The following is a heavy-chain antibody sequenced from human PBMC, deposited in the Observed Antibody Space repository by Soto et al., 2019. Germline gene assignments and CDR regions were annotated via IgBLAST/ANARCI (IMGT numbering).Heavy chain of an antibody. Sequence: GASVKVSCKASGGTFSSYAISWVRQAPGQGLEWMGGIIPIFGTANYAQKFQGRVTITADESTSTAYMELSSLRSEDTAVYYCARILYYYGSGSYYRTKYYFDYWGQGTLVTVSS. CDR2: IIPIFGTA. V-gene: IGHV1-69*13. CDR3: ARILYYYGSGSYYRTKYYFDY. D-gene: IGHD3-10*01. CDR1: GGTFSSYA. J-gene: IGHJ4*02.